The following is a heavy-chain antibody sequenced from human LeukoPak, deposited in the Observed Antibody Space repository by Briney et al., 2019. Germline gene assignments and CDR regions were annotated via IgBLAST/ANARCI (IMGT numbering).Heavy chain of an antibody. Sequence: ASVKVSCKASGYTFTSYDINWVRQATGQGLEWMGWMNPNSGNTGYAQKFQGRVTMTRNTSISTAYMELSSLRSEDTAVYYCARGSRWYYGSASYLHNWFDPWGQGTLVTVSS. CDR3: ARGSRWYYGSASYLHNWFDP. J-gene: IGHJ5*02. CDR2: MNPNSGNT. V-gene: IGHV1-8*01. D-gene: IGHD3-10*01. CDR1: GYTFTSYD.